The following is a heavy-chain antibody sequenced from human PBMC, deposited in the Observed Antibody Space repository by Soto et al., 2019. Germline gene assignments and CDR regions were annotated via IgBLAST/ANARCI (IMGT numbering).Heavy chain of an antibody. CDR3: ARAGGYDFWSLFDP. CDR2: IKPDGSEK. V-gene: IGHV3-7*01. CDR1: GFTFSNYW. Sequence: EVQLEESGGGLVQPGGSLRLSCVASGFTFSNYWMSWVRQAPGKGPEWVANIKPDGSEKNYVESVKGRFSISRDNAKHSLFLQMNSLRADDTAAYHCARAGGYDFWSLFDPWGQGTLVTVSS. J-gene: IGHJ5*02. D-gene: IGHD3-3*01.